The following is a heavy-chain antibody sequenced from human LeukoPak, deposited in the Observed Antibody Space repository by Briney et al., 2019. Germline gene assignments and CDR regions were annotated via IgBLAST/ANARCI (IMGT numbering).Heavy chain of an antibody. D-gene: IGHD1-14*01. Sequence: PGGSLSLSFAASGFTFSSYSMNWVRQAPGKGLEWVSAISGSGVSTYYADSVKGRFTISRDDSQNTLALQMNSLRAEDTAVYYCAKKSGNLYYFDYWGQGTLVTVSS. CDR1: GFTFSSYS. V-gene: IGHV3-23*01. J-gene: IGHJ4*02. CDR3: AKKSGNLYYFDY. CDR2: ISGSGVST.